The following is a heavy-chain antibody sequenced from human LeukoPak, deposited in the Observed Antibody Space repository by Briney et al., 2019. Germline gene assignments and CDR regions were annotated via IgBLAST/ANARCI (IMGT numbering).Heavy chain of an antibody. CDR1: GFTFDDYA. J-gene: IGHJ4*02. CDR3: AKGRDYYDSSGLLDY. Sequence: GGSLRLSCAASGFTFDDYAMHWVRQAPGKGLEWVSLISGDGGSTYYVDSVKGRFTISRDNSKNSLYLQMNSLRTEDTALYYCAKGRDYYDSSGLLDYWGQGTLVTVSS. D-gene: IGHD3-22*01. CDR2: ISGDGGST. V-gene: IGHV3-43*02.